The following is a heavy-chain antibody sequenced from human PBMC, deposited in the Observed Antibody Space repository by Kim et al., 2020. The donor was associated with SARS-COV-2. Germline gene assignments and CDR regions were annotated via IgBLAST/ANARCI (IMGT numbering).Heavy chain of an antibody. CDR3: ARDRHYYDILTGYSGYYYGMDV. D-gene: IGHD3-9*01. V-gene: IGHV3-11*06. CDR2: ISSSSSYT. CDR1: GFTFSDYY. J-gene: IGHJ6*02. Sequence: GGSLRLSCAASGFTFSDYYMRWIRQAPGKGLEWVSYISSSSSYTNYADSVKGRFTISRDNAKNSLYLQMNSLRAEDTAVYYCARDRHYYDILTGYSGYYYGMDVWGQGTTVTVSS.